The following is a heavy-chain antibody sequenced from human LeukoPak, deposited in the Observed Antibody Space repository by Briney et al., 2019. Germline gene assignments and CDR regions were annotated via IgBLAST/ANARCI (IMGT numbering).Heavy chain of an antibody. CDR3: VKDYTRGGNYLNDAFDI. J-gene: IGHJ3*02. V-gene: IGHV3-30*02. D-gene: IGHD1-26*01. Sequence: GGSLRLSCAASGFSVSAYGMHWVRQAPGKGLEWIAFIRYDGSNKYYADSVKGRLTISRDNAKNTLYLQMNSLRAEDTAVYYCVKDYTRGGNYLNDAFDIWGPGTMVAVSS. CDR2: IRYDGSNK. CDR1: GFSVSAYG.